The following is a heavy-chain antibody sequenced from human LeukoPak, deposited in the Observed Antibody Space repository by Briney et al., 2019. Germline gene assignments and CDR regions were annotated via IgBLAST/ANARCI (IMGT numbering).Heavy chain of an antibody. J-gene: IGHJ4*02. V-gene: IGHV3-7*04. CDR1: GFPFSTHW. CDR2: IKQDGSEK. Sequence: GGSLRLSCATSGFPFSTHWMSWVRLAPGKGLEWVANIKQDGSEKYYVDSVKGRFTISRDDAKSSLSLQMSDPRADDTGVYYCARGEESSAYRAVEYWGQGTLVTVSS. D-gene: IGHD3-22*01. CDR3: ARGEESSAYRAVEY.